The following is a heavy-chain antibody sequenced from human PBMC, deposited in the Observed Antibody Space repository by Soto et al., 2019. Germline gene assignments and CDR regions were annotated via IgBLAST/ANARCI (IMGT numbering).Heavy chain of an antibody. D-gene: IGHD5-12*01. V-gene: IGHV3-7*01. CDR2: IKQDGSEK. CDR3: ARALDIVATIAFDI. CDR1: GFTFSSYW. J-gene: IGHJ3*02. Sequence: GGSLRLSCAASGFTFSSYWMSWVRQAPGKELEWVANIKQDGSEKYYVDSVKGRFTISRDNAKNSLYLQMNSLRAEDTAVYYCARALDIVATIAFDIWGQGTMVTVSS.